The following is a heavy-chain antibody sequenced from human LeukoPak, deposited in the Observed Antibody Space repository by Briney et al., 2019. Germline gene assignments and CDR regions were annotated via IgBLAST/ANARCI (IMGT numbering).Heavy chain of an antibody. D-gene: IGHD6-13*01. CDR2: INHSGST. Sequence: TSETLSLTCAVYGGSFNGYYWSWIRQPPGKGLEWIGEINHSGSTNYNPSLKSRVTISVDTSKNQFSLKLSSVTAADTAVYYCARGVYIAAAQYAYWGQGTLVTVSS. J-gene: IGHJ4*02. V-gene: IGHV4-34*01. CDR1: GGSFNGYY. CDR3: ARGVYIAAAQYAY.